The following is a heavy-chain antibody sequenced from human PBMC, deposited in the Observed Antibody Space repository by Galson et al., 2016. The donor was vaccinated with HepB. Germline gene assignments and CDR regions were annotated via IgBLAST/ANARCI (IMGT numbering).Heavy chain of an antibody. CDR2: INHSGST. V-gene: IGHV4-34*01. CDR3: ARGGWLRMNYYFDY. D-gene: IGHD5-12*01. J-gene: IGHJ4*02. Sequence: QPPGKGLEWIGEINHSGSTNYNPSLKSRVTISIDTSKNQFSLKLSSVTAADTAVYSCARGGWLRMNYYFDYWGQGTLVTVSS.